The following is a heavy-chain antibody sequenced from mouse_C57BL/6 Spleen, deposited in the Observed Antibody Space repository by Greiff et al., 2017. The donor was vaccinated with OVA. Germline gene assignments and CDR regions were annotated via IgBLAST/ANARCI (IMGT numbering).Heavy chain of an antibody. J-gene: IGHJ4*01. CDR1: GYAFSSSC. D-gene: IGHD1-1*01. CDR2: IYPGDGDP. V-gene: IGHV1-82*01. CDR3: ARTVVDDYAMDY. Sequence: VQLQQSGPELVKPGASVKISCTASGYAFSSSCMNWVKQRPGKGLEWIGRIYPGDGDPNYNGKFKGKATLTADKSSTTAYMPLSSLTSEDYEVAVCARTVVDDYAMDYWGQGTSVTVPS.